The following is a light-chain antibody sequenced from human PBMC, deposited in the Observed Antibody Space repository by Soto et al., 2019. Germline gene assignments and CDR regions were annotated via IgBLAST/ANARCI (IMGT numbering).Light chain of an antibody. CDR1: QGISNY. Sequence: DIQLTQSPSSLSASVGDRVTITCRASQGISNYVSWYQRKPGKAPKLLIYAASTLQSGVPSRFSGSGSGTDFTLTISSLQPEDVATYFCQKYNFAAVTFGPGTNVDIK. CDR3: QKYNFAAVT. CDR2: AAS. J-gene: IGKJ3*01. V-gene: IGKV1-27*01.